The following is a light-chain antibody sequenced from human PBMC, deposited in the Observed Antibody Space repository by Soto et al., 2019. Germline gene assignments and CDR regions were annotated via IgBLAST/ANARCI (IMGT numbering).Light chain of an antibody. CDR1: QSVSSN. J-gene: IGKJ1*01. V-gene: IGKV3-15*01. CDR2: DAS. Sequence: EIVVTKSAATLSVSPGERATPSCTASQSVSSNLAWHQQKPGQAPRILMYDASTRATGIPARFSGSGSGTEFTLTISSLQSEDFAVYYCQQYHNWRTFGEGTKVDI. CDR3: QQYHNWRT.